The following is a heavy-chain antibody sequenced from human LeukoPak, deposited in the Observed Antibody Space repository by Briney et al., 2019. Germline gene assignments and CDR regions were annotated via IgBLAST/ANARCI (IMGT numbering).Heavy chain of an antibody. V-gene: IGHV4-34*01. D-gene: IGHD3-10*01. CDR2: INHSGST. J-gene: IGHJ6*02. CDR1: GGSFSGYY. CDR3: ARGREYYGSGRFYYYGMDV. Sequence: SETLSLTCAVYGGSFSGYYWSWIRQPPGKGLELIGEINHSGSTNYNPSLKSRVTISVDTSKNQFSLKLSSVTAADTAVYYCARGREYYGSGRFYYYGMDVWGQGTTVTVSS.